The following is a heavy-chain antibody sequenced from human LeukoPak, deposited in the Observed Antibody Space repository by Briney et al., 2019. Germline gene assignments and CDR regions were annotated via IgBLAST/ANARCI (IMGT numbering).Heavy chain of an antibody. J-gene: IGHJ4*02. V-gene: IGHV3-21*06. CDR3: ASSIVFQGYFDY. CDR2: ISPSGDFI. Sequence: GGSLRLSCAASTFPFNTYTMNWVRQAPGKGLEWVSSISPSGDFIFYAESVKGRFTISRDNAKSSLYLQMNSLGAEDTAVYYCASSIVFQGYFDYWGQGTLVTVSS. D-gene: IGHD6-13*01. CDR1: TFPFNTYT.